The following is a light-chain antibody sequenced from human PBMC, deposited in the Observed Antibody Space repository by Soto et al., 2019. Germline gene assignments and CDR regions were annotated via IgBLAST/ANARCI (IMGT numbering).Light chain of an antibody. CDR2: DAS. CDR3: QQYNSYLT. J-gene: IGKJ1*01. Sequence: DIQMTQSPSTLSASVGDRVTITCRASQSISSWLAWYQQKPGKAPKLLIYDASSLESGVPSRFSGSGSGTEFTLTISSLQPDDFATYYCQQYNSYLTFGQGTNVEIK. V-gene: IGKV1-5*01. CDR1: QSISSW.